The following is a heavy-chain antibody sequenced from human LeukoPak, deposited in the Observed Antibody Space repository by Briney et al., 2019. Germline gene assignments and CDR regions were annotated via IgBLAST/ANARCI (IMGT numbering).Heavy chain of an antibody. CDR2: IIPIFGTA. J-gene: IGHJ4*02. D-gene: IGHD1-7*01. V-gene: IGHV1-69*13. CDR3: AREGTTPYVPTD. Sequence: SVKVSCKASGGTLSSYAISWVRQAPGQGLEWMGGIIPIFGTANYAQKFQGRVTITADESTSTAYMELSSLRSEDTAVYYCAREGTTPYVPTDWSQGTLVTVSS. CDR1: GGTLSSYA.